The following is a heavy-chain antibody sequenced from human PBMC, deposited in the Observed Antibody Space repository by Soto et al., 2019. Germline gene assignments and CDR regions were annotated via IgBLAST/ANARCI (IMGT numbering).Heavy chain of an antibody. CDR2: ISYDGSNK. J-gene: IGHJ4*02. CDR1: GFTFNSYG. D-gene: IGHD3-22*01. CDR3: ARGSQYYYDGSGPLDC. V-gene: IGHV3-30*03. Sequence: QVKLVESGGGVVQPGRSLGLSCAASGFTFNSYGMHWVRQAPGKGLEWVAVISYDGSNKYYAGSVKGRFTISRDNSKNTLYLQMNSLRAGDTAVYFCARGSQYYYDGSGPLDCWGQGTLVTVSS.